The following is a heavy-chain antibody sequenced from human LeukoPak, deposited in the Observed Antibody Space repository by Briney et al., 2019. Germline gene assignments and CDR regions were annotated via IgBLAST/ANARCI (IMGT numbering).Heavy chain of an antibody. D-gene: IGHD4-17*01. CDR1: GFTFSSYW. CDR3: ARVNYGDYSYYYYYYYMDV. J-gene: IGHJ6*03. CDR2: IKQDGSEK. Sequence: GGSLRLSCAASGFTFSSYWMSWVRQAPGKGLEWVANIKQDGSEKYYVDSVKGRFTISRDNAKNSLYLQMNSLRAEDTAVYYCARVNYGDYSYYYYYYYMDVWGKGTTVTISS. V-gene: IGHV3-7*04.